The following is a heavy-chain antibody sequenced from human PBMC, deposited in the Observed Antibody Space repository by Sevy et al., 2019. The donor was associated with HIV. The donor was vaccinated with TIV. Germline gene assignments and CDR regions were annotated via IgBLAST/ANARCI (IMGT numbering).Heavy chain of an antibody. CDR1: GGSISSGGYY. V-gene: IGHV4-31*03. Sequence: SETLSLTCTVSGGSISSGGYYWSWIHQHPGKGLEWIGYIYYSGSTYYNPSLKSRVTISVDTSKNQFSLKLSSVTAADTAVYYCARAIIVVVPAARFDPWGQGTLVTVSS. J-gene: IGHJ5*02. CDR2: IYYSGST. D-gene: IGHD2-2*01. CDR3: ARAIIVVVPAARFDP.